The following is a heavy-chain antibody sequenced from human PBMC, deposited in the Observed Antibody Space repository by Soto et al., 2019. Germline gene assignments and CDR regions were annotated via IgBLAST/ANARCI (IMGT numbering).Heavy chain of an antibody. J-gene: IGHJ4*02. CDR1: GGSVSSGSYY. CDR2: IYYSGST. V-gene: IGHV4-61*01. CDR3: ARGGLWFYY. Sequence: PSETLSLTCTVSGGSVSSGSYYWSWIRQPPGKGLEWIGYIYYSGSTYYNPSLKSRVTISVDTSKNQFSLKLSSVTAADTAVYYCARGGLWFYYWGQGTLVTVSS. D-gene: IGHD3-10*01.